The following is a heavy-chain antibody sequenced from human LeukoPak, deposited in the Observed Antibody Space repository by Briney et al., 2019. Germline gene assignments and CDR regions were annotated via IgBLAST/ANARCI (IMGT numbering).Heavy chain of an antibody. CDR3: AKDPGATVVTTPDY. CDR1: GFTFSSYG. J-gene: IGHJ4*02. V-gene: IGHV3-30*02. D-gene: IGHD4-23*01. Sequence: GGSLRLSCAASGFTFSSYGMHWVRQAPGKGLEWVAVIWYDGSNKYYADSVKGRFTISRDNSKNTLYLQMNSLRAEDTAVYYCAKDPGATVVTTPDYWGQGTLVTVSS. CDR2: IWYDGSNK.